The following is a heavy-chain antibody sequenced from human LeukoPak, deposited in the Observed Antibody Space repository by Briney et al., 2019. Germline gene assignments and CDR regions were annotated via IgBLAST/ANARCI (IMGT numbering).Heavy chain of an antibody. D-gene: IGHD3-10*01. Sequence: GASVKVSCKVSGYTLTELSMHWVRQVPGKGLEWMGGFDPEDGETIYAQKFQGRVTMTEDTSTDTAYMGLSSLRSEDTAVYYCATGWLGSYTGDIWGQGTMVTVSS. CDR1: GYTLTELS. J-gene: IGHJ3*02. V-gene: IGHV1-24*01. CDR3: ATGWLGSYTGDI. CDR2: FDPEDGET.